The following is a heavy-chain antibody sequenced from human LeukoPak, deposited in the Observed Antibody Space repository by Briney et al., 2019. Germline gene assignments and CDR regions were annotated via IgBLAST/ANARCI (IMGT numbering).Heavy chain of an antibody. CDR2: VNHSGYT. Sequence: PSETLCLTCDVSGVSFSTYYWSWIRQSPEKGLEWIGEVNHSGYTNLNPSLKSRVTISVDTSKNQFSLKLSSVTAADTAVYYCARQLYGSDYWGQGTLVTVSS. J-gene: IGHJ4*02. D-gene: IGHD4-17*01. CDR3: ARQLYGSDY. V-gene: IGHV4-34*01. CDR1: GVSFSTYY.